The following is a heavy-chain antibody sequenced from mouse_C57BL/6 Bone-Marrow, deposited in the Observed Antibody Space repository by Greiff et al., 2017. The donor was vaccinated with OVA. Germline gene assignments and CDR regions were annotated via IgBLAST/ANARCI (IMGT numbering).Heavy chain of an antibody. Sequence: QVTLKVSGPGILQPSQTLSLTCSFSGFSLSTFGMGVSWIRPPSGKDLEWLAHIYWDDDTHYNPSLKSQLRISKDTSNNQVFLKITTVDTVDTATCYCARSRSSFWYFDVWGTGTTVTVSS. CDR3: ARSRSSFWYFDV. J-gene: IGHJ1*03. CDR2: IYWDDDT. D-gene: IGHD1-1*01. V-gene: IGHV8-6*01. CDR1: GFSLSTFGMG.